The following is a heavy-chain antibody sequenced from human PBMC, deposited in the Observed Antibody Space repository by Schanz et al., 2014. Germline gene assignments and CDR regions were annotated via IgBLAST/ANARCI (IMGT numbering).Heavy chain of an antibody. CDR1: GFSFSTYW. D-gene: IGHD6-13*01. CDR3: VSQTGSPNY. J-gene: IGHJ4*02. Sequence: EEQLVESGGGLVQPGGSLRLSCAASGFSFSTYWMSWVRQAPGKGLEWVANIKRDGSEKNYLDSVKGRFTISRDNAKRSLFLQMNSLRVEDTAVYFCVSQTGSPNYWGQGTLVTVSS. V-gene: IGHV3-7*02. CDR2: IKRDGSEK.